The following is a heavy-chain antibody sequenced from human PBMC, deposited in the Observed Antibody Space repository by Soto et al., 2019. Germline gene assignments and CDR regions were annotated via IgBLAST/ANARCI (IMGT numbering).Heavy chain of an antibody. D-gene: IGHD3-16*02. Sequence: SETLSLTCTVSGGSISSGDYYWSWIRQPPGKGLEWIGHIYYSGSTYYNPSLKSRVTISVDTSKNQFSLRLSSVTAADTAVYYCASHALPPYDYVWGSYRKGDYCGQGTLVTVPS. CDR2: IYYSGST. J-gene: IGHJ4*02. CDR1: GGSISSGDYY. V-gene: IGHV4-30-4*01. CDR3: ASHALPPYDYVWGSYRKGDY.